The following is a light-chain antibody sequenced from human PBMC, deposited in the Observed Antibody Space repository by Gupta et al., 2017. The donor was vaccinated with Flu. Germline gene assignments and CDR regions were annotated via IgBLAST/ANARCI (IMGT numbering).Light chain of an antibody. Sequence: DIVLTQYPDSLAVSLGERVTISCKSSQSVYNSNNKNSLAWYQQKPGQPPKLLIYWASAREYTVPYRFSGSGSGTDFTLTINSLQAEDLALYYCQQYFICSETFGQGTKLEIK. CDR3: QQYFICSET. J-gene: IGKJ1*01. CDR1: QSVYNSNNKNS. CDR2: WAS. V-gene: IGKV4-1*01.